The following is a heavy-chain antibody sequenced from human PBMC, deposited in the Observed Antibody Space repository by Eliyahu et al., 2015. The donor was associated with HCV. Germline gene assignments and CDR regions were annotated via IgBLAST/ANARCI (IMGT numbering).Heavy chain of an antibody. CDR1: GFTVSSNY. V-gene: IGHV3-53*01. Sequence: EVQLVESGGGLIQPGGSLSLSCAASGFTVSSNYMSWVRQAPGKGLEWVSVIYSGGSTYYADSVKGRFTISRDNSKNTLYLQMNSLRAEDTAVYYCARGADCPWGACGSAIFPVVYWGQGTLVTVSS. CDR3: ARGADCPWGACGSAIFPVVY. CDR2: IYSGGST. J-gene: IGHJ4*02. D-gene: IGHD2-2*01.